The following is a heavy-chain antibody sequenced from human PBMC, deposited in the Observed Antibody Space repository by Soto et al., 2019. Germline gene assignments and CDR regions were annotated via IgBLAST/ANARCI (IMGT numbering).Heavy chain of an antibody. Sequence: TGGSLRLPCAASGFTFTTYAMTWVRQAPGKGLEWVSGIDASGAHTYYADSVKGRFTISRDNSKNTVYLQMTSLRAEDTAMYYCARNTYFDSWGLGTLVTVSS. CDR1: GFTFTTYA. V-gene: IGHV3-23*01. CDR3: ARNTYFDS. J-gene: IGHJ4*02. CDR2: IDASGAHT.